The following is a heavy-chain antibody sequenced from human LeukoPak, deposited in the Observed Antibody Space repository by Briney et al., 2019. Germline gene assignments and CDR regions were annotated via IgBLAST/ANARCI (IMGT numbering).Heavy chain of an antibody. CDR1: GGSISSSSYY. D-gene: IGHD2-15*01. J-gene: IGHJ4*02. Sequence: SETLSLTCGVSGGSISSSSYYWGWIRQPPGKGLEWIGNIYYSGSTYYNPSLQSRVTISVDTSKNQFSLKLSSVTAADTAVYYCVRRSDLTTNVDYWGQGTLVTVSS. V-gene: IGHV4-39*01. CDR2: IYYSGST. CDR3: VRRSDLTTNVDY.